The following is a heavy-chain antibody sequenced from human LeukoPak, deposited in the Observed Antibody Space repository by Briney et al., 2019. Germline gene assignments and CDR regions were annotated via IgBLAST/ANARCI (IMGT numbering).Heavy chain of an antibody. CDR2: IYTSGST. V-gene: IGHV4-61*02. CDR1: GGSISSGSYY. Sequence: PSQTLSLTCTVSGGSISSGSYYWSWIRQPAGKGLEWIGRIYTSGSTNYNPSLKSRVTISVDTSKNQFSLKLSSVTAADTAVYYCAREGPAMNYWGQGTLVTVSS. CDR3: AREGPAMNY. J-gene: IGHJ4*02.